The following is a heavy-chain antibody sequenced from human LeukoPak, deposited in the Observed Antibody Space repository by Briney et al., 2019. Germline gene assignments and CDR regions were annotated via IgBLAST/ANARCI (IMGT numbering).Heavy chain of an antibody. CDR2: TYPGGSDT. V-gene: IGHV5-51*01. D-gene: IGHD1-1*01. J-gene: IGHJ4*02. Sequence: GESLKISCKGSGYSFTSYWIGWVRQMPGKGLEWMGITYPGGSDTRYSPSFQGQVTISADKSISTAYLQWSSLNTSDTAMYYCARYTDHYYFDYWGQGTLVTVSS. CDR1: GYSFTSYW. CDR3: ARYTDHYYFDY.